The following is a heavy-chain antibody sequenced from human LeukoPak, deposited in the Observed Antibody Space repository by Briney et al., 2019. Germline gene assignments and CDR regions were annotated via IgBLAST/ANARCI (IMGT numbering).Heavy chain of an antibody. CDR1: VGSFSGYY. D-gene: IGHD6-19*01. CDR2: INHSGST. V-gene: IGHV4-34*01. CDR3: ARGREAVAYAFDI. J-gene: IGHJ3*02. Sequence: SEALSLTCAVYVGSFSGYYWGWIPSPPGKGRKWIGEINHSGSTNYNPSLKSRVTISVDTSKNQLSLKLSSVTAADTAVYYCARGREAVAYAFDIWGQGTMVTVSS.